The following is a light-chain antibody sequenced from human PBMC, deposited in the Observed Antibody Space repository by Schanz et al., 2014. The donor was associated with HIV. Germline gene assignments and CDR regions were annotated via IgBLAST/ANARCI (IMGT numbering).Light chain of an antibody. Sequence: EIVLTQSPGTLSLSPGERATLSCRASQSVSSSYLAWYQQKPGQAPRLLIYGASNRATGIPVRFSGSGSGTEFTLTITSLQSEDFAVYYCQQYNNWPPDSGAFGPGTKVDIK. CDR2: GAS. CDR3: QQYNNWPPDSGA. CDR1: QSVSSSY. V-gene: IGKV3-15*01. J-gene: IGKJ3*01.